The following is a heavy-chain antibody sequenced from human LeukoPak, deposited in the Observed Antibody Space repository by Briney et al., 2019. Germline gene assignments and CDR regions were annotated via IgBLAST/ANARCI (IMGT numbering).Heavy chain of an antibody. CDR3: TRFYWNGLNFFDP. V-gene: IGHV6-1*01. CDR2: TYYRSKWYN. Sequence: SQILSLTCAISGDSVSSSSTTWDWIRQSPSRGLEWLGRTYYRSKWYNDYAVSVKGRISINADTSNNQFSLQLNSVTPEDTAVYYCTRFYWNGLNFFDPWGQGTLVTVSS. D-gene: IGHD2/OR15-2a*01. CDR1: GDSVSSSSTT. J-gene: IGHJ5*02.